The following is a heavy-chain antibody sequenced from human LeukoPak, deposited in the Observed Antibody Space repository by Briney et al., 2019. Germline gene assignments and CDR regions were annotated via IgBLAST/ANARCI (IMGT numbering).Heavy chain of an antibody. V-gene: IGHV1-18*04. Sequence: ASVKVSCKASVYVFNLFGFSWVRQAPGQGLEWMGWISDYNGDKKYAQKSQGRVTLTTDSSGRTAYMELRTLGCDNTARYYCARDRALIGVTTTRLDYWGQGTLVTVSS. CDR3: ARDRALIGVTTTRLDY. CDR1: VYVFNLFG. D-gene: IGHD6-19*01. CDR2: ISDYNGDK. J-gene: IGHJ4*02.